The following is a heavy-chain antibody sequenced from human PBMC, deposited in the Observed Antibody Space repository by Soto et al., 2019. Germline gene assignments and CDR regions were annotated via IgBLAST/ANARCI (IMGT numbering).Heavy chain of an antibody. Sequence: QIQLVQSGAEVRKPGSSVKVSCTFSGGTFSDYTINWVRQAPGHGLEWLGRFIPILDNTHYAQKFEGRVTIAADTYPDTSPNSVSLELNSLTSDDTAIYYCATDHSMRYGDYLFDHWGQGALVTVSS. CDR3: ATDHSMRYGDYLFDH. D-gene: IGHD4-17*01. CDR2: FIPILDNT. J-gene: IGHJ4*02. CDR1: GGTFSDYT. V-gene: IGHV1-69*08.